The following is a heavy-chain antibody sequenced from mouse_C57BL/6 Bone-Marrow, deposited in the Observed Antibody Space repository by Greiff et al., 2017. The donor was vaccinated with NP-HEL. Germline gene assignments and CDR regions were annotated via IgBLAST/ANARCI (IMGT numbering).Heavy chain of an antibody. CDR3: ARKSYDGYLAWFAY. V-gene: IGHV1-39*01. J-gene: IGHJ3*01. D-gene: IGHD2-3*01. CDR1: GYSFTDYN. Sequence: LVESGPELVKPGASVKISCKASGYSFTDYNMNWVKQSNGKSLEWIGVINPNYGTTSYNQKFKGKATLTVDQSSSTAYMQLNSLTSEDSAVYYCARKSYDGYLAWFAYWGQGTLVTVSA. CDR2: INPNYGTT.